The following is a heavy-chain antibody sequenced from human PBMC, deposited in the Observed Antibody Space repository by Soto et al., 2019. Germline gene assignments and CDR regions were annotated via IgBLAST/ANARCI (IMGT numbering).Heavy chain of an antibody. J-gene: IGHJ5*02. V-gene: IGHV2-5*02. CDR1: GFSLSTIGVG. CDR2: IYWDDDK. Sequence: QITLKESGPTLVKPTQTLTLTCTFSGFSLSTIGVGVGWIRQPPGKALEWLALIYWDDDKRYSPSLKSRLTITKDTSKSQVVLTMTNMDPVDTATYYCAHRLTYYYGSVSQTYNWVDPWGQGTLVTVSS. D-gene: IGHD3-10*01. CDR3: AHRLTYYYGSVSQTYNWVDP.